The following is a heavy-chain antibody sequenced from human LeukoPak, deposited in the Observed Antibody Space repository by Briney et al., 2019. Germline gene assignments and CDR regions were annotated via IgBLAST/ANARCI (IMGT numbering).Heavy chain of an antibody. CDR2: IRSKANSYAT. CDR3: YTYYYGSGSYNPPFYFDY. CDR1: GFTFSGSA. V-gene: IGHV3-73*01. D-gene: IGHD3-10*01. Sequence: QARGSLRLSCAASGFTFSGSAMHWVRQASGKGLEWVGRIRSKANSYATAYAASVKGRFTISRDDSKNTAYLQMNSLKTEDTAVYYCYTYYYGSGSYNPPFYFDYWGQGTLVTVSS. J-gene: IGHJ4*02.